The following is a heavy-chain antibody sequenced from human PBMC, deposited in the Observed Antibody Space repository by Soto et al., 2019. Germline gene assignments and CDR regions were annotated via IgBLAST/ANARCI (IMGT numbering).Heavy chain of an antibody. Sequence: QVQLVQSGAEVKKPGASVKVSCKASGYTFTSYYMHWVRQAPGQGLEWMGIINPSGGSTSYAQKFQGRVTMTRDTSTSTVYMELSSLRSEDTAVYYCARDLRFLEWSKARKGWFDPWGQGTLVTVSS. CDR1: GYTFTSYY. V-gene: IGHV1-46*03. CDR3: ARDLRFLEWSKARKGWFDP. D-gene: IGHD3-3*01. CDR2: INPSGGST. J-gene: IGHJ5*02.